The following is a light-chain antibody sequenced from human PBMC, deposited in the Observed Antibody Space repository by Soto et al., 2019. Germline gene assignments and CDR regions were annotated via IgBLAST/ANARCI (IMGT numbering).Light chain of an antibody. CDR3: QQYDHLPLI. CDR1: QDIRKY. CDR2: DAS. Sequence: IQMSQSPSSRPTSVGDRVTISRHATQDIRKYLNWYQQKPGKPPNILIYDASSLATGVPSRFSGSGSGTDCTLTLSSLQPEDFSTYYCQQYDHLPLIFGQGTRLEIK. V-gene: IGKV1-33*01. J-gene: IGKJ5*01.